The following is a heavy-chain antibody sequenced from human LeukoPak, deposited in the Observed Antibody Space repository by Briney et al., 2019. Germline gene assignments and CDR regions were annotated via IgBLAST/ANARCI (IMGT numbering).Heavy chain of an antibody. D-gene: IGHD6-19*01. CDR3: ARDGGYSRGWTYGAGDY. J-gene: IGHJ4*02. CDR1: GFTFSNYV. Sequence: GGFLRLSCAASGFTFSNYVMHWVRQAPGKGLECVAVISNDGSEKYYADSVKGRFTISRDNSRNTLYLQLNGLRAEDTALYYCARDGGYSRGWTYGAGDYWGQGTLATVSS. V-gene: IGHV3-30*04. CDR2: ISNDGSEK.